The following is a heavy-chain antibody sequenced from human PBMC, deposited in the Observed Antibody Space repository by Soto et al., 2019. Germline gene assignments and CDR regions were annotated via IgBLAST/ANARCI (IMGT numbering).Heavy chain of an antibody. D-gene: IGHD5-18*01. J-gene: IGHJ4*02. V-gene: IGHV3-7*03. CDR2: IKQDGSEN. CDR3: VRDFEGSYGYCPFDY. Sequence: PGGSLRLSCAASGFTFSSYWMSWVRQAPGKGMEWVANIKQDGSENYYVDSVRGRFTISRDNAKNSLYLQMNSLRAEDTAVYYCVRDFEGSYGYCPFDYWGQGTLVTVSS. CDR1: GFTFSSYW.